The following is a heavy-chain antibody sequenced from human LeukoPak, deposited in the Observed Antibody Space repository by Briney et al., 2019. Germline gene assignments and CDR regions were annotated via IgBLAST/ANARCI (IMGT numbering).Heavy chain of an antibody. J-gene: IGHJ5*02. D-gene: IGHD4-17*01. Sequence: PGGSLRLSCAASGTYWMHWVRQAPGKGLVWVSHINSDGSWTGYADSVKGRFTISRDTSKNTLYLQINSLRVEDTAVYYCIVFGDSNHWGQGTLVTVSS. CDR3: IVFGDSNH. CDR2: INSDGSWT. CDR1: GTYW. V-gene: IGHV3-74*01.